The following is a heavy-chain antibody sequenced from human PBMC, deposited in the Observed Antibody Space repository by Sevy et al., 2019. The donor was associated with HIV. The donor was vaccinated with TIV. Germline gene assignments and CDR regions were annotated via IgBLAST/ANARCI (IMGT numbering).Heavy chain of an antibody. D-gene: IGHD6-13*01. CDR2: IKSKTDVGTT. J-gene: IGHJ4*02. V-gene: IGHV3-15*07. CDR1: GFTFSNAW. Sequence: GSLRLSCAASGFTFSNAWMNWVRQAPGKGLEWVGRIKSKTDVGTTDYAAPVKGRFTISRDDSKNTLYLQMNSLKTEDTAVYYCTTADSSSWYGGRDYWGQGTLVTVSS. CDR3: TTADSSSWYGGRDY.